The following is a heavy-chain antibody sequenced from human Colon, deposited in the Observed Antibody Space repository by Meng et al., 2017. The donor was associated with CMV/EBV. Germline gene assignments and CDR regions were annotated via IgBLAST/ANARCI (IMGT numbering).Heavy chain of an antibody. J-gene: IGHJ5*01. V-gene: IGHV3-74*01. CDR1: GTSVSHCW. D-gene: IGHD2-15*01. Sequence: SGTSVSHCWRQWLRWAPEKYQVWVTRFNPYRNYPGTTSSVKCRFPFSRNMAKNTLSLKVDNLSAEDAAVYFCATADNTCSSFDSWGQGTLVTVSS. CDR2: FNPYRNYP. CDR3: ATADNTCSSFDS.